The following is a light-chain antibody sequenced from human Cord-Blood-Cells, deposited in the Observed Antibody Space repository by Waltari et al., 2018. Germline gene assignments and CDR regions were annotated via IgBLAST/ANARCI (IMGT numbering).Light chain of an antibody. V-gene: IGLV2-14*03. CDR3: SSYTSSSTLV. CDR2: DVS. Sequence: QSALPQPASVSGPPGQSITISFTGTSSDDGGYNYVSWYQQHPGKAPKLMIYDVSNRPSGVSKRLSGSKSGNTASLTISGLQAEDEADYYCSSYTSSSTLVFGGGTKLTVL. J-gene: IGLJ3*02. CDR1: SSDDGGYNY.